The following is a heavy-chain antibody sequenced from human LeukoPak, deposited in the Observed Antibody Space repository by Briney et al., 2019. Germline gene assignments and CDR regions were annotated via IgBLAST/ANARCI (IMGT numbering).Heavy chain of an antibody. D-gene: IGHD3-10*01. J-gene: IGHJ4*02. Sequence: GGSLRLSCAASAFTFSSYWMHWVRQAPGKGLVSVSRTNSDGGSTTYADSVKGRFTISRDNAKNTLYLQMNSLRAEDTAVYYCARAADYYASGIFYWGQGTLVTVSS. CDR1: AFTFSSYW. CDR2: TNSDGGST. V-gene: IGHV3-74*01. CDR3: ARAADYYASGIFY.